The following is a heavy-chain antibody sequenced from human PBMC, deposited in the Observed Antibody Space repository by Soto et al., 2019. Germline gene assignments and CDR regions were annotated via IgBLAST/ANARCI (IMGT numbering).Heavy chain of an antibody. D-gene: IGHD2-2*01. Sequence: PSETLSLTCIVSGVSISSGYXXWIRQSPGKGLEWIGYISHSGLRHYRASLQSRLTMSVETSKNQFSLNLTSVTAADTDIYYCATSNTTCTGCYSWGQGTLVTVSS. CDR3: ATSNTTCTGCYS. V-gene: IGHV4-59*01. CDR1: GVSISSGY. J-gene: IGHJ5*02. CDR2: ISHSGLR.